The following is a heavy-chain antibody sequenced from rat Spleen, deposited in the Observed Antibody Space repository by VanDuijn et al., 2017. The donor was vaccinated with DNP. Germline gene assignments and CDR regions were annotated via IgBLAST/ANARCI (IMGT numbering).Heavy chain of an antibody. J-gene: IGHJ2*01. D-gene: IGHD1-7*01. V-gene: IGHV5S10*01. Sequence: EVQLVESGGGLLQPGRSLKLSCAASGFTFSDYNMAWVRQAPTKGLEWVATIIYDGGGTYYRDSVKGRFTISRDNAKSTLYLQMDSLRSEDTATYYCATEDYGYPFDYWGQVVMVTVSS. CDR3: ATEDYGYPFDY. CDR1: GFTFSDYN. CDR2: IIYDGGGT.